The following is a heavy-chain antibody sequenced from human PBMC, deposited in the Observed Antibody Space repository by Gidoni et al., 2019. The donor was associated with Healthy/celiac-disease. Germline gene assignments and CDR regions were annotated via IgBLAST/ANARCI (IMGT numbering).Heavy chain of an antibody. CDR2: IYPGDSDT. CDR3: ARHPPPVRGVMVWYFDL. D-gene: IGHD3-10*01. V-gene: IGHV5-51*01. CDR1: GYSFTSSW. J-gene: IGHJ2*01. Sequence: EVQLVQSGAEVKKPGESLKISCKGSGYSFTSSWIGWVRQMPGKGLEWMGIIYPGDSDTRYSPSFQGQVTISADKSISTAYLQWSSLKASDTAMYYCARHPPPVRGVMVWYFDLWGRGALVTVSS.